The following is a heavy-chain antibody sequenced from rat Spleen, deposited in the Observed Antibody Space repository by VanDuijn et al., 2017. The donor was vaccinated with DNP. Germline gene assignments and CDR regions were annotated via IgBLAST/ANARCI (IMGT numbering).Heavy chain of an antibody. Sequence: EVQLVESGGGLVQPGRSLKVSCAASGFTFSNYGMAWVRQAPTKGLEWVASIGSTGTNSYYRNSVEGRLSISRDKAKNTLYLQMESLKSEDTATYYCTTDIDYLHYWVQGVMVTVSS. CDR1: GFTFSNYG. CDR3: TTDIDYLHY. J-gene: IGHJ2*01. CDR2: IGSTGTNS. V-gene: IGHV5-27*01.